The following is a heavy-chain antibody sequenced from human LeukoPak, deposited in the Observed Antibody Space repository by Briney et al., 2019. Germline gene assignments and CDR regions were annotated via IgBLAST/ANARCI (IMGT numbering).Heavy chain of an antibody. CDR2: ISYDGSNK. CDR3: ARDLLKYYYGSGSYFRSDY. J-gene: IGHJ4*02. D-gene: IGHD3-10*01. Sequence: GGSLRLSCAASGFTFSSYAMHWVRQAPGKGLEWEAVISYDGSNKYYADSVKGRFTISRDNSKNTLYLQMNSLRAEDTAVYYCARDLLKYYYGSGSYFRSDYWGQGTLVTVSS. CDR1: GFTFSSYA. V-gene: IGHV3-30*04.